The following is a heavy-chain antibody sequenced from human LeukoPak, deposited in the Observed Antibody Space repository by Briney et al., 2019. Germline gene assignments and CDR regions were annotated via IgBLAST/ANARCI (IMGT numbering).Heavy chain of an antibody. CDR3: ARGGDYVWGSYRYFDY. CDR1: GGSFSGYY. V-gene: IGHV4-34*01. J-gene: IGHJ4*02. D-gene: IGHD3-16*02. CDR2: INHSGST. Sequence: PSETLSLTCAVYGGSFSGYYWSWIRQPPGKGLEWIGEINHSGSTNYNPSLKSRVTISVDTSKNQFSLKLSFLTAADTAVYYCARGGDYVWGSYRYFDYWGQGTLVTVSS.